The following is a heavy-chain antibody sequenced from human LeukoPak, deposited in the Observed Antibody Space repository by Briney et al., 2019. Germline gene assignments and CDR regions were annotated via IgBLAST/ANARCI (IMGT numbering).Heavy chain of an antibody. Sequence: SVKVSFKGAGGTVSSYGIGWVRQAPGQGLGWVGGSIPIFGTANYAQKFQGSVTITAAESTTTPYIQLSSLISEDTTVYYCARGSYFASLLRLYYYSGMDVWGQGTTVTVSS. CDR2: SIPIFGTA. CDR1: GGTVSSYG. J-gene: IGHJ6*02. V-gene: IGHV1-69*13. CDR3: ARGSYFASLLRLYYYSGMDV. D-gene: IGHD3-9*01.